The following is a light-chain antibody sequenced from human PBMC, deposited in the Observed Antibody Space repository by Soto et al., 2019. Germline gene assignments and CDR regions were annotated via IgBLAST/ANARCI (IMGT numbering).Light chain of an antibody. J-gene: IGLJ3*02. CDR3: AAWDDSLNGWV. CDR1: NSNIGSNA. V-gene: IGLV1-44*01. CDR2: NIN. Sequence: QSVLTQPPSASGTPGQRVTISCSGSNSNIGSNAVNWYQQLPGTAPRLLIYNINQRPSGVPDRFSGSKSGTSAPLAITGLQSGDESDYYCAAWDDSLNGWVFGGGTKVTVL.